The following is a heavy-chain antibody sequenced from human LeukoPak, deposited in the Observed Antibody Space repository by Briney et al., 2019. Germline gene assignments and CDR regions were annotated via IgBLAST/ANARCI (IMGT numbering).Heavy chain of an antibody. CDR1: GVSISSSSYY. Sequence: SETLSLTCTVSGVSISSSSYYWGWIRQPPGKGLEWIGSIYYSGSTYYNPSLKSRVTISVDTSKNQFSLKLSSVTAADTAVYYCARDGGGEGYNSYYYYYMGVWGKGTTVTISS. CDR3: ARDGGGEGYNSYYYYYMGV. D-gene: IGHD5-24*01. CDR2: IYYSGST. V-gene: IGHV4-39*07. J-gene: IGHJ6*03.